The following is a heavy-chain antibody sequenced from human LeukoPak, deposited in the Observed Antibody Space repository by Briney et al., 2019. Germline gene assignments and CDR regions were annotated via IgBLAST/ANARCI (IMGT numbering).Heavy chain of an antibody. CDR1: VYTFTGYY. D-gene: IGHD3-10*01. CDR3: ARSLWFGKLCWFDP. V-gene: IGHV1-2*02. J-gene: IGHJ5*02. Sequence: ASVTVSFKSSVYTFTGYYMHWVRQAPGQGGEGMGWINPNSGGTNYAQKFQGRVTMTRDTSISTAYMELSRLRSDDTAVYYCARSLWFGKLCWFDPWGQGTLVTVSS. CDR2: INPNSGGT.